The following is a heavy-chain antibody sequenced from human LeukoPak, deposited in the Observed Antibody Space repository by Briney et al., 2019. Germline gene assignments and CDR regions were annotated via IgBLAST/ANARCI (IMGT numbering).Heavy chain of an antibody. CDR1: GFTFSSYW. V-gene: IGHV3-7*01. J-gene: IGHJ4*02. CDR3: EGSAGY. Sequence: PGGSLILCCAASGFTFSSYWISSVRRAPGKGLEWVANIKKDGSESYYVDSVNGRFTISRDNAKTLLYLQMNSLRVEDTAVYYCEGSAGYWGQGTLVTVSS. CDR2: IKKDGSES. D-gene: IGHD6-19*01.